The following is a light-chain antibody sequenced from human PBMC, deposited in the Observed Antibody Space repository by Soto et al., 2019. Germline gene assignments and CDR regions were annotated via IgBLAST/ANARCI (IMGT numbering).Light chain of an antibody. Sequence: DIQMTQSPSSLSASVGDRVTISCQASQDISNYLNWYQQKPGRAPKLLIYDASKLETGVPSRFSGSGSGTDFTFTIRSLQPEDIATYYCQQYDNLPPYTFGQGTKLEIK. CDR1: QDISNY. V-gene: IGKV1-33*01. CDR3: QQYDNLPPYT. CDR2: DAS. J-gene: IGKJ2*01.